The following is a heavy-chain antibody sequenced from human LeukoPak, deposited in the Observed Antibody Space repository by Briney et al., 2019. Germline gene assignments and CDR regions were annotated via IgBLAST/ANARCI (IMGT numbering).Heavy chain of an antibody. D-gene: IGHD6-19*01. J-gene: IGHJ5*02. V-gene: IGHV4-34*01. CDR1: GGSFSGFY. Sequence: SETLSLTCAVYGGSFSGFYWSWIRQPPGKGLEWIGEINHSGSTNYNPSIKSRVTISVDTSKNQFSLKLSSVTAADTAVYYCARVYSSGWYGWFDPWGQGTLVTVSS. CDR2: INHSGST. CDR3: ARVYSSGWYGWFDP.